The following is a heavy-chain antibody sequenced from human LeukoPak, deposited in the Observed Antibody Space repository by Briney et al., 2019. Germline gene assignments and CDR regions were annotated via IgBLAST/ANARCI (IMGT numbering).Heavy chain of an antibody. V-gene: IGHV3-74*03. J-gene: IGHJ4*02. CDR1: GFSFSNHW. Sequence: GGSPRLSCAASGFSFSNHWMHWVRQAPGKGLVWVSRIDERGRNAMYADSVKGRFSISGDNAKNTVYLQMNSLKAEDTGVYYCIRDEALWRLDYWGQGALVTVSS. D-gene: IGHD2-21*01. CDR3: IRDEALWRLDY. CDR2: IDERGRNA.